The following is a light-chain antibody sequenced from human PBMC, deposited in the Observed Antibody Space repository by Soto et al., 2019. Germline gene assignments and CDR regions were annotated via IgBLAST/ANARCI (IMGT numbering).Light chain of an antibody. CDR2: DAS. J-gene: IGKJ1*01. V-gene: IGKV3D-15*01. CDR1: QSVDRY. Sequence: EIMMTQSPATLSVSPGERATLSCRASQSVDRYLAWYQQKPGQAPRLLIYDASNRATGIPARFSGSGSGTEFTLTISSLQSEDFAVYYCQQYNNWPLTFGQGTKVDIK. CDR3: QQYNNWPLT.